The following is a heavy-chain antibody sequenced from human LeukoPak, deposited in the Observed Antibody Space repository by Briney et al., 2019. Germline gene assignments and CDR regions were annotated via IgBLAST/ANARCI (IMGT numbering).Heavy chain of an antibody. CDR1: GGSVSSGTYY. V-gene: IGHV4-61*01. J-gene: IGHJ5*02. CDR3: ARARSLEWFESKSWFDP. D-gene: IGHD3-3*01. Sequence: SETLSLTCTVSGGSVSSGTYYWSWIRQPPGKGLEWIGYIYYSGSTNYNPSLKSRVTISVDTSKNQFSLKLSSVTAADTAVYYCARARSLEWFESKSWFDPWGQGTLVTVSS. CDR2: IYYSGST.